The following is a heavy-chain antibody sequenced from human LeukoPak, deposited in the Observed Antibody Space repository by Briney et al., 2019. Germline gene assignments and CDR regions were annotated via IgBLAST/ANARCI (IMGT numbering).Heavy chain of an antibody. CDR2: IYYSGST. D-gene: IGHD6-25*01. J-gene: IGHJ4*02. Sequence: SETLSLTCTVTGASISSGDYYWGWIRQSPGKGLEWIGTIYYSGSTNYNPSLKSRVTISVDTSENQFSLRLSSVTATDTAVYYCVRRGQRLNPGLYYFDYWGQGTLVTVSS. CDR3: VRRGQRLNPGLYYFDY. CDR1: GASISSGDYY. V-gene: IGHV4-39*01.